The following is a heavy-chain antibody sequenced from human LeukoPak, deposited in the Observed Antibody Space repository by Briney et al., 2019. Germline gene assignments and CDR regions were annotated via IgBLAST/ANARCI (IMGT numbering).Heavy chain of an antibody. Sequence: SETLSLTCAVYGGSFSGYYWSWIRQPPGKGLEWVGEINHSGSTNYNPSLKSRVTISVDTSKNQFSLKLSSVTAADTAVYYCARGHDPLGSRSDWFDPWGQGTLVTVSS. CDR1: GGSFSGYY. CDR3: ARGHDPLGSRSDWFDP. V-gene: IGHV4-34*01. D-gene: IGHD5/OR15-5a*01. J-gene: IGHJ5*02. CDR2: INHSGST.